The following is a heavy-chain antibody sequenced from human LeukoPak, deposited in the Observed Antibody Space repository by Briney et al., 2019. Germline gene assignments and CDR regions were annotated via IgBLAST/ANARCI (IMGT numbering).Heavy chain of an antibody. CDR3: ARRATYYDFWSGHGTFDP. J-gene: IGHJ5*02. Sequence: SETLSLTCTVSGGSISSSSYYWGWIRQPPGKGLEWIGSIYYSGSTYYNPSLKSRVTISVDMSKNQFSLKLSSVTAADTAVYYCARRATYYDFWSGHGTFDPWGQGTLVTVSS. CDR1: GGSISSSSYY. V-gene: IGHV4-39*01. CDR2: IYYSGST. D-gene: IGHD3-3*01.